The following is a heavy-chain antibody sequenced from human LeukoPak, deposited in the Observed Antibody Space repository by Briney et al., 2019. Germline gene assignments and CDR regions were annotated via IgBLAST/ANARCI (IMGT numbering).Heavy chain of an antibody. CDR3: AKDLLKYSSSWYLPDY. CDR1: GFTFSRYA. CDR2: ISGSGGST. V-gene: IGHV3-23*01. Sequence: GESLTLSCAASGFTFSRYAMYWVRKAPGKGLEWVSTISGSGGSTYYADTVKGRFTISRDNSKNTLYLQMNSVRAEDTAVYYCAKDLLKYSSSWYLPDYWGQRTLVTVSS. J-gene: IGHJ4*02. D-gene: IGHD6-13*01.